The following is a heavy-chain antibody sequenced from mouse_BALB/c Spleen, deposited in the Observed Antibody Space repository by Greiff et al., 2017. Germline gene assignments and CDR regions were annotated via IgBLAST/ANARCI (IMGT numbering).Heavy chain of an antibody. D-gene: IGHD2-14*01. CDR2: IRNKANGYTT. J-gene: IGHJ2*01. Sequence: EVHLVESGGGLVQPGGSLRLSCATSGFTFTDYYMSWVRQPPGKALEWLGFIRNKANGYTTEYSASVKGRFTISRDNSQSILYLQMNTLRAEDSATYYCARASYYRLYYFDYWGQGTTLTVSS. CDR1: GFTFTDYY. CDR3: ARASYYRLYYFDY. V-gene: IGHV7-3*02.